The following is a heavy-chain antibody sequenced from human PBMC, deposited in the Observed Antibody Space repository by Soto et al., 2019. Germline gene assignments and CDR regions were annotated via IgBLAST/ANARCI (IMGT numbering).Heavy chain of an antibody. CDR1: GFTFITYA. CDR3: AKDKSGTTAFDI. V-gene: IGHV3-23*01. J-gene: IGHJ3*02. CDR2: INERGGST. D-gene: IGHD1-1*01. Sequence: GWSLRLACAYSGFTFITYALSWVRQAPGKGLEWVSAINERGGSTYYADSVKGRFTISRDNSKNTLYLQMKSLRAEDTALYYCAKDKSGTTAFDIWGQGTMVTVSS.